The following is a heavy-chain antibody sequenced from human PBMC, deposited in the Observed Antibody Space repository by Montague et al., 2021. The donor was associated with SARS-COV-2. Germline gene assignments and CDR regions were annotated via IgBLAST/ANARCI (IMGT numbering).Heavy chain of an antibody. J-gene: IGHJ4*02. CDR3: ASMVRAQVYYFDY. D-gene: IGHD3-10*01. Sequence: SETLSLTCTVSGGSISSSSYYWGWIRQPPGKGLEWIGSIFYSGGTDSTPSLKSRVTISVATSKNQFSLKLSAVTAADTAVYYCASMVRAQVYYFDYWGQGTLVTVSS. CDR2: IFYSGGT. CDR1: GGSISSSSYY. V-gene: IGHV4-39*01.